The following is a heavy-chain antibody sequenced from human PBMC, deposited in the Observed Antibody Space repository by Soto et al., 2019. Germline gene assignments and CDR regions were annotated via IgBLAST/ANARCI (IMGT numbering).Heavy chain of an antibody. V-gene: IGHV3-13*01. Sequence: GGSLRLSCAASGFTFSSYDMHWVRQATGKGLEWVSAIGTAGDKYYPGSVKGRFTISRENAKNSLYLQMNSLRAEDTAVYYCARVRGRYSGSYGLWFDPWGQGTLVTVSS. J-gene: IGHJ5*02. D-gene: IGHD1-26*01. CDR1: GFTFSSYD. CDR3: ARVRGRYSGSYGLWFDP. CDR2: IGTAGDK.